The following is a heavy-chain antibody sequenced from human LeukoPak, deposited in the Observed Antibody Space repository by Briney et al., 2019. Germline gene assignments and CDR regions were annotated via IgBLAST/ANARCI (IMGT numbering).Heavy chain of an antibody. CDR2: ISSSGSTI. CDR1: GFTFNDYH. D-gene: IGHD5-12*01. Sequence: GGSLRVSCAASGFTFNDYHMSWIRQARGKGLEWVSYISSSGSTIYYADSVKGRFTISRDNAKNSLYLQMNSLRAEDTAVYYCAREVATILGDYWGQGTLVTVSS. CDR3: AREVATILGDY. V-gene: IGHV3-11*01. J-gene: IGHJ4*02.